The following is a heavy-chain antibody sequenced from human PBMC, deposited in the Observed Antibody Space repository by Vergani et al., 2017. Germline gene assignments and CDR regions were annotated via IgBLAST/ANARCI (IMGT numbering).Heavy chain of an antibody. CDR1: GLTFSSYD. CDR2: IGTAGDT. CDR3: ARVYFWSGYSDFDY. J-gene: IGHJ4*02. D-gene: IGHD3-3*01. V-gene: IGHV3-13*01. Sequence: EVQLVESGGGLVQPGGSLRLSCAASGLTFSSYDMHWVRQATGKGLEWVSAIGTAGDTYYPGSVKGRFTISRENAKNSLYLQMNSLRAGDTAVYYCARVYFWSGYSDFDYWGQGTLVTVSS.